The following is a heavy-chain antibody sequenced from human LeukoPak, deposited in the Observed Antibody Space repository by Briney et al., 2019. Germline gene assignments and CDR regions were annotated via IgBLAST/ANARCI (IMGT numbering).Heavy chain of an antibody. CDR2: MNPNSGNT. D-gene: IGHD6-19*01. J-gene: IGHJ4*02. V-gene: IGHV1-8*01. Sequence: ASVKVSCKASGYTFTSYDINWVRQATGQGLEWMGWMNPNSGNTGYAQKFQGRVTMTRNTSISTAYMELNSLRSEDTAVYYCARRGAVAGTNGYWGQGTLVTVSS. CDR3: ARRGAVAGTNGY. CDR1: GYTFTSYD.